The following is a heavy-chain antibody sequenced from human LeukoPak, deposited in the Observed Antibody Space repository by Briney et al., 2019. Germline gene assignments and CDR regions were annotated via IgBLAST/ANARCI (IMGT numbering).Heavy chain of an antibody. V-gene: IGHV1-18*01. CDR3: AREMEIAGTSDY. J-gene: IGHJ4*02. D-gene: IGHD6-13*01. CDR1: GYAVTSYG. CDR2: ISAYNGNT. Sequence: ALVKLWCTPSGYAVTSYGVSWGRRATGQRLEWMGWISAYNGNTNYAQKLQGRVTMTTDTSTSTAYMELRSLRSDDTAVYYCAREMEIAGTSDYWGQGTLVTVSS.